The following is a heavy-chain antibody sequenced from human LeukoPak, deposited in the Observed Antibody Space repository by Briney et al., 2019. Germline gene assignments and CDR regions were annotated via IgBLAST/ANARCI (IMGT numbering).Heavy chain of an antibody. CDR2: IKQDGSEK. CDR3: AREWQGGIAAAGTRIEGDY. CDR1: GFSVSGYW. Sequence: GGSLRLSCAVSGFSVSGYWMTWVRQAPGKGLEWVANIKQDGSEKNYVDSVKGRFTISRDNAENTLFLQMNSLRVEDTAVYYCAREWQGGIAAAGTRIEGDYWGQGTLVAVSS. V-gene: IGHV3-7*01. D-gene: IGHD6-13*01. J-gene: IGHJ4*02.